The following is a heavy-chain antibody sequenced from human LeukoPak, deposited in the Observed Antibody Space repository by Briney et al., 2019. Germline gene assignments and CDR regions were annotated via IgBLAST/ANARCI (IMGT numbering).Heavy chain of an antibody. Sequence: PSETLSLTCAVSGGSISSYYWSWIRQPPGKGLEWIGYIYYSGSTNYNPSLKSRVTISVDTSKNQFSLKLSSVTAADTAVYYCARVGDYGDYWGQGTLVTVSS. CDR1: GGSISSYY. CDR2: IYYSGST. CDR3: ARVGDYGDY. J-gene: IGHJ4*02. V-gene: IGHV4-59*01. D-gene: IGHD4-17*01.